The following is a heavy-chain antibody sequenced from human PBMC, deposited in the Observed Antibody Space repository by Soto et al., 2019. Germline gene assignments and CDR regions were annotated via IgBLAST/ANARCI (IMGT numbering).Heavy chain of an antibody. Sequence: SVKVSCKASGYTFTNNDINWVRQAPGQGLEWMGGIIPIFGTANYAQKFQGRVTITADKSTSTAYMELSSLRSEDTAVHYCASPYCTNGVCYSSGWYGMDYYYYGMDVWGQGTTVIVSS. J-gene: IGHJ6*02. D-gene: IGHD2-8*01. V-gene: IGHV1-69*06. CDR2: IIPIFGTA. CDR1: GYTFTNND. CDR3: ASPYCTNGVCYSSGWYGMDYYYYGMDV.